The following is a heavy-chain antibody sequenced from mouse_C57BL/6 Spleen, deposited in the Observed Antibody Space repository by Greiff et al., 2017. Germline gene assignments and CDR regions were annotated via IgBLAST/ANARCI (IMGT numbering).Heavy chain of an antibody. Sequence: VKLMESGAELVRPGASVKLSCKASGYTFTDYYINWVKQRPGQGLEWIARIYPGSGNTYYNEKFKGKATLTAEKSSSTAYMQLSSLTSEDSAVYFCARTTDSSGFSWFAYWGQGTLVTVSA. CDR3: ARTTDSSGFSWFAY. V-gene: IGHV1-76*01. D-gene: IGHD3-2*02. J-gene: IGHJ3*01. CDR2: IYPGSGNT. CDR1: GYTFTDYY.